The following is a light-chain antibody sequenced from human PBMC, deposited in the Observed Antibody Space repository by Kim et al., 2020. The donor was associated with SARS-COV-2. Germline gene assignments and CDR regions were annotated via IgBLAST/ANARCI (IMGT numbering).Light chain of an antibody. Sequence: SYELTQPSSVSVSPGQTARITCSGDVLAKKYARWFQQKPGQAPVLVIYKDSERPSGIPERFSGSSSGTTVTLTISGVQVEDEADYYCYSAADNNGVFGGGTQLTVL. CDR2: KDS. CDR3: YSAADNNGV. J-gene: IGLJ3*02. V-gene: IGLV3-27*01. CDR1: VLAKKY.